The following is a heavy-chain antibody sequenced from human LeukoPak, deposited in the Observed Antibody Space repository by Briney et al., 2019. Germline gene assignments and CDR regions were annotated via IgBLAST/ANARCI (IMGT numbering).Heavy chain of an antibody. CDR2: ISSSTSYI. CDR3: ARAGGSTVSHSDY. D-gene: IGHD4-17*01. CDR1: GFTFSSYS. J-gene: IGHJ4*02. Sequence: PGGSLRLSCAASGFTFSSYSMNWIRQAPGKGLEWVSSISSSTSYIYYADSVKGRFTISKDNAKNSLYLQLNSLRAEDTAVYYCARAGGSTVSHSDYWGQGTLVTVSS. V-gene: IGHV3-21*01.